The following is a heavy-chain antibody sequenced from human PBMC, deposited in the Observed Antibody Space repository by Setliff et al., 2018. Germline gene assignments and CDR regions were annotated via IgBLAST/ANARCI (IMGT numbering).Heavy chain of an antibody. CDR1: GFTLSNTY. CDR2: LYGSGDS. V-gene: IGHV3-66*02. Sequence: GGSLRLSCAASGFTLSNTYMAWVRQAPGKRPEWVSTLYGSGDSYHADSVKGRFTLSRDTSKNTMYLQMNSLRREDTAVYYCARVPPYNSALDNWGQGTLVTVSS. CDR3: ARVPPYNSALDN. D-gene: IGHD6-25*01. J-gene: IGHJ4*02.